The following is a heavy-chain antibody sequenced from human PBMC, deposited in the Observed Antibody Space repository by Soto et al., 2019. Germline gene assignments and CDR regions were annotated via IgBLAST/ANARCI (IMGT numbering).Heavy chain of an antibody. CDR3: STDRRIASSDY. CDR2: VKSKSDGETT. J-gene: IGHJ4*02. CDR1: GFSFTNAW. D-gene: IGHD2-21*01. Sequence: EVQLVESGGGLVKPGESLRLSCAASGFSFTNAWMGWVRQAPGKGLEWVGRVKSKSDGETTDYAAPVKGRFTISRDDSKNTLYLQMNSLNAEDTAVYYCSTDRRIASSDYWGQGTLVTVSS. V-gene: IGHV3-15*01.